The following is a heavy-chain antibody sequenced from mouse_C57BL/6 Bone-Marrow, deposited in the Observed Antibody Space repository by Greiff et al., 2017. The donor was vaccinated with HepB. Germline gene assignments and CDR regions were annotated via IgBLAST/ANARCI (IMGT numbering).Heavy chain of an antibody. D-gene: IGHD1-1*01. V-gene: IGHV5-17*01. CDR2: ISSGSSYI. J-gene: IGHJ3*01. Sequence: EVMLVESGGGLVKPGGSLKLSCAASGFTFSDYGMHWVRQAPEKGLEWVAYISSGSSYIYYADTVQGRFTISRDNAKNTLFLQMTSLRSEDTAMYYCARHYYGSSAWFAYWGQGTLVTVSA. CDR1: GFTFSDYG. CDR3: ARHYYGSSAWFAY.